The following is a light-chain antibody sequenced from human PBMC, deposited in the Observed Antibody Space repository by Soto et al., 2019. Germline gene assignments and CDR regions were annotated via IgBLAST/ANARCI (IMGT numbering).Light chain of an antibody. CDR1: SSDVGGYNY. Sequence: QSVLTQPASVSGSPGQSITISCTGTSSDVGGYNYVSWYQQHPGKAPKLMIYEVSNRPSGVSNRFSGSKSGNTASLTISGLQAEDEADYYCSLYTSSSTYVFGTVTKLTV. CDR2: EVS. V-gene: IGLV2-14*01. CDR3: SLYTSSSTYV. J-gene: IGLJ1*01.